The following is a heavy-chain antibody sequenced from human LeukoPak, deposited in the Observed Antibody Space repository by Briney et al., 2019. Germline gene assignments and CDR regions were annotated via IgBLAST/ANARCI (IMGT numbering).Heavy chain of an antibody. D-gene: IGHD2-8*02. CDR1: GFTFSSYA. CDR3: ATYRQVLLPFES. CDR2: ISESGGTT. V-gene: IGHV3-23*01. J-gene: IGHJ4*02. Sequence: PGGSLRLSCAASGFTFSSYATNWVRQAPGKGLEWVSSISESGGTTDYADSVKGRFTISRDNSKSTLSLQMNSLRAEDTAIYYCATYRQVLLPFESWGQGTLVTVSS.